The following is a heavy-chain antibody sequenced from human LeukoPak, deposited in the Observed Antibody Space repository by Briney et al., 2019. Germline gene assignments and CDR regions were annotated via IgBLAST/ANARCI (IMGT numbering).Heavy chain of an antibody. CDR1: GFTFSSYW. CDR2: IKQDGSEK. J-gene: IGHJ4*02. D-gene: IGHD1-26*01. Sequence: GGSLRLSCAASGFTFSSYWMSWVRQAPGKGLEWVANIKQDGSEKYYVDSVKGRFTISRDNAKNSLYLQMNSLRAEDTAFYYCARDKVVGATSLDYWGQGTLVTVSS. V-gene: IGHV3-7*01. CDR3: ARDKVVGATSLDY.